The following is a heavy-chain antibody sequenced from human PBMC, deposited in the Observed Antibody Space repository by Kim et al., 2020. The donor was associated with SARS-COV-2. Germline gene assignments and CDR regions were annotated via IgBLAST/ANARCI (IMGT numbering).Heavy chain of an antibody. CDR3: ATEYWGSFNY. D-gene: IGHD7-27*01. Sequence: GGSLRLSCVGSGFTFTNAWMSWVRQAPGKGLEWVGRIKSYVDGGTSDYAAPVKGRFTISRDDSKDTLSLQMNSLKTEDTAVYYCATEYWGSFNYWGQGTLVTVSS. CDR2: IKSYVDGGTS. J-gene: IGHJ4*02. CDR1: GFTFTNAW. V-gene: IGHV3-15*01.